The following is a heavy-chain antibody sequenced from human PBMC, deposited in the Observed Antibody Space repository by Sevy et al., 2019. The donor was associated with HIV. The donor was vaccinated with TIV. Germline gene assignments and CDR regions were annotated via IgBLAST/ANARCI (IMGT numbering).Heavy chain of an antibody. CDR3: AKGNSGSFDY. CDR1: GFSFSNYW. Sequence: GGSLRLSCAASGFSFSNYWMHWVRQAPGKGLEWVANIKQDESEKYYAASVKGRFTISRGNAKNSVYLEMNSLRPEDTAIYYCAKGNSGSFDYWGQGTLVTVSS. V-gene: IGHV3-7*01. J-gene: IGHJ4*02. D-gene: IGHD3-22*01. CDR2: IKQDESEK.